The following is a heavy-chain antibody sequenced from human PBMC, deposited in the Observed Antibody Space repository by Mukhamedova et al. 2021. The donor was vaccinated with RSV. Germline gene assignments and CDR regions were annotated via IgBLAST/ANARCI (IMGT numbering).Heavy chain of an antibody. J-gene: IGHJ4*02. D-gene: IGHD3-10*01. CDR2: IYYSGST. Sequence: GSYYWSWIRQPPGKGLEWIGYIYYSGSTNYNPSLKSRVTISVDTSKNQFSLKLSSVTAADTAVYYCARGIWFGEVLSDWGQGTLVT. CDR1: GSYY. CDR3: ARGIWFGEVLSD. V-gene: IGHV4-61*01.